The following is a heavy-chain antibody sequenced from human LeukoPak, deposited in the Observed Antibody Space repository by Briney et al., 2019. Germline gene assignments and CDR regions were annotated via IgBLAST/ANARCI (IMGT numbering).Heavy chain of an antibody. CDR2: IYYTEST. CDR1: GGSANGYY. V-gene: IGHV4-59*02. CDR3: ARDRWFDT. J-gene: IGHJ5*02. Sequence: PSETLSLTCTVSGGSANGYYWSWIRQPPGKGLEWVGYIYYTESTNYNPSLKSRVTISLDTSKNQFSLKLSSVTAADTAVYYCARDRWFDTWGQGTLVTVSS.